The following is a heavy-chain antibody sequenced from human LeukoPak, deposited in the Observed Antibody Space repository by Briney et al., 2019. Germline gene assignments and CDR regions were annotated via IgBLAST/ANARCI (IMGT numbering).Heavy chain of an antibody. Sequence: GGSLRLSCAASGFTFSTYSMSWVRQAPGKGLEWVSYTSTGSAVIYYADSVKGRFTISRDDARNSVSLQMNSLRADDTAVYYCARDVGYCSGGSCYRWFASWGQVTLVTVSS. CDR1: GFTFSTYS. CDR3: ARDVGYCSGGSCYRWFAS. V-gene: IGHV3-48*01. J-gene: IGHJ5*01. D-gene: IGHD2-15*01. CDR2: TSTGSAVI.